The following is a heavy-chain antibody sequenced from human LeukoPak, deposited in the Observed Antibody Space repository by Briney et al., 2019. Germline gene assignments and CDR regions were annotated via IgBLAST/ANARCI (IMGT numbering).Heavy chain of an antibody. D-gene: IGHD3-22*01. Sequence: GGSLRLSCAASGFTFSSYAMSWVRHAPGPGLEWVSIISGSGGSTYYADSVMGRFTISRDNSKNTLYLQMNSLRAEDTAVYYCAKAGTRGYYDSSGYPYYFDYWGQGTLVTVSS. CDR1: GFTFSSYA. V-gene: IGHV3-23*01. J-gene: IGHJ4*02. CDR3: AKAGTRGYYDSSGYPYYFDY. CDR2: ISGSGGST.